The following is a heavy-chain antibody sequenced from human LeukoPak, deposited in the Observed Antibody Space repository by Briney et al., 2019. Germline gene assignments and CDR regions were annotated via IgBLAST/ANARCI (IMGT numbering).Heavy chain of an antibody. CDR2: INPSGGST. CDR3: ARADSSGYHAPSDY. D-gene: IGHD3-22*01. CDR1: GYTFTSYY. V-gene: IGHV1-46*01. Sequence: GASVAVSCTASGYTFTSYYMHWVRQAPGQGLEWVGIINPSGGSTSYAQQFQGRVTMTRDTSTRTVYMELSSLRSEATAVNYCARADSSGYHAPSDYWGQGTLVTVSS. J-gene: IGHJ4*02.